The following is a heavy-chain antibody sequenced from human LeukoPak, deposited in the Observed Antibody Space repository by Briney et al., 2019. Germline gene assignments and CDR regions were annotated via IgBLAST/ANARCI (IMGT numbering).Heavy chain of an antibody. D-gene: IGHD1-26*01. CDR3: AREDQWAGLDY. CDR1: GGTFSSYA. CDR2: IIPIFGTA. J-gene: IGHJ4*02. V-gene: IGHV1-69*13. Sequence: REASVKVSCKASGGTFSSYAISWVRQAPGQGLEWMGGIIPIFGTANYAQKFQGRVTITADESTSTAYMELSSLRSEDTAVYYCAREDQWAGLDYWGQGTLVTVSS.